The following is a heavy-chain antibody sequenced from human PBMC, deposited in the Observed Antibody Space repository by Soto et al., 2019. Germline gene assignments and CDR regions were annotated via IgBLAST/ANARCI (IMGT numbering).Heavy chain of an antibody. CDR3: ARDPPGPGSYSYDF. Sequence: GGSLRLSCAASGFSVSLNYMSWFRQAPGKGLEWVSAISLAGDTYHADSVKGRFTMSRDSSKNTLFLQMESLRVEDTAVYYCARDPPGPGSYSYDFWGQGILVTVSS. CDR1: GFSVSLNY. D-gene: IGHD3-10*01. J-gene: IGHJ4*02. CDR2: ISLAGDT. V-gene: IGHV3-66*01.